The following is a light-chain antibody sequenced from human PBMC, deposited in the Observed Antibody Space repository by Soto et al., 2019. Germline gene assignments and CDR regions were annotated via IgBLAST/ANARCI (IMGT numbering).Light chain of an antibody. Sequence: IVLTQSPNTLSLSPWERATLSCRAGQSVPRSYLSWYQQKHGQAPRLLIYGTSSRATGIPDRFSGSGPGTDFTLTISRLEPEDFAIFYCQQYGSAITFGQGTRLEI. V-gene: IGKV3-20*01. J-gene: IGKJ5*01. CDR3: QQYGSAIT. CDR2: GTS. CDR1: QSVPRSY.